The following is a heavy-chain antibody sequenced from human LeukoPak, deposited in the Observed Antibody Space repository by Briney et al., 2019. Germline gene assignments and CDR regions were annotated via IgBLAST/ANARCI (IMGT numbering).Heavy chain of an antibody. Sequence: PSETLSLTCAVYGGSFSGYYWSWIRQPPGKGLEWIGEINHSGSTNYNPSLKSRVTISVDTSKNQFSLKLSSVTAADTAVYYCARTKSVKPMVRGVGLLFDYWGQGTLVTVSS. V-gene: IGHV4-34*01. CDR3: ARTKSVKPMVRGVGLLFDY. D-gene: IGHD3-10*01. J-gene: IGHJ4*02. CDR1: GGSFSGYY. CDR2: INHSGST.